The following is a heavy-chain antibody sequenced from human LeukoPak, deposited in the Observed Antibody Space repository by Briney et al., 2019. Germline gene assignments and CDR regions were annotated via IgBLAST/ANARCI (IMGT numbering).Heavy chain of an antibody. V-gene: IGHV1-8*01. CDR2: MNPNSGNT. D-gene: IGHD4-23*01. CDR1: GYTFTSYD. Sequence: ASVKVSFKASGYTFTSYDINWVRQATGQGLEWMGWMNPNSGNTGYAQKFQGRVTMTRNTSISTAYMELSSLRSEDTAVYYCARARRTVVTPNYYYYYMDVWGKGTTVTVSS. CDR3: ARARRTVVTPNYYYYYMDV. J-gene: IGHJ6*03.